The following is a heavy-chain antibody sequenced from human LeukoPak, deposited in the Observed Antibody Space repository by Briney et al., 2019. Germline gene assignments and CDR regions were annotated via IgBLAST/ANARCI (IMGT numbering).Heavy chain of an antibody. J-gene: IGHJ5*02. V-gene: IGHV4-59*08. CDR3: ARHAIYSGDYSFWFDP. CDR1: GGSISNYY. D-gene: IGHD1-26*01. Sequence: SETLSLTCTVSGGSISNYYWNWIRQPPGKGLEWIGYITGSIYYSGGTNYNPSLKSRASISLDTSKNLCSLRLSSVTAADTAVYYCARHAIYSGDYSFWFDPWGLGTLVTVSS. CDR2: ITGSIYYSGGT.